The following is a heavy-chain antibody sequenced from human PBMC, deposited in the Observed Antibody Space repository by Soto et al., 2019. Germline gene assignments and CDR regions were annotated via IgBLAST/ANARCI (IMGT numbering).Heavy chain of an antibody. J-gene: IGHJ6*02. CDR1: GGTFSSYA. CDR2: IIPIFGTA. CDR3: ASPPGDCSGGSCPYYYYGMDV. V-gene: IGHV1-69*12. Sequence: QVQLVQSGAEVKKPGSSVKVSCKTSGGTFSSYAISWVRQAPGQGLEWMGGIIPIFGTANYAQKFQGRVTITAEESTSTAYMELSSLRSEDTAVYYCASPPGDCSGGSCPYYYYGMDVWGQGTTVTVSS. D-gene: IGHD2-15*01.